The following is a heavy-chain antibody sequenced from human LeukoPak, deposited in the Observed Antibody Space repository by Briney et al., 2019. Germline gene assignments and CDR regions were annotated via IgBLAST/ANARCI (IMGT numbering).Heavy chain of an antibody. D-gene: IGHD1-26*01. Sequence: GASVKVSCKASGGTISSYAISWVRQAPGQGLEWMGRIIPILGIANYAQKFQGRVTITADKSTSTAYMELSSLRSDDTAVYYCAREGQWEPSVDYWGQGTLVTVSS. V-gene: IGHV1-69*04. CDR1: GGTISSYA. CDR2: IIPILGIA. J-gene: IGHJ4*02. CDR3: AREGQWEPSVDY.